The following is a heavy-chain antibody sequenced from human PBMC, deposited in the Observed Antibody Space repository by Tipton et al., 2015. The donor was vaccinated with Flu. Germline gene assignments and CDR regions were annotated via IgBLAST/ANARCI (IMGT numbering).Heavy chain of an antibody. J-gene: IGHJ6*02. CDR1: GGSVSSNY. V-gene: IGHV4-59*02. Sequence: TLSLTCTVSGGSVSSNYWIWIRQFPGKGLEWIGFIFYRGTTNYNPSLKSRVSISSDTSKNEFSLKLTSVTAADTAVYYCERELRFLEGSMDVWGQGATVTVSS. CDR2: IFYRGTT. CDR3: ERELRFLEGSMDV. D-gene: IGHD3-3*01.